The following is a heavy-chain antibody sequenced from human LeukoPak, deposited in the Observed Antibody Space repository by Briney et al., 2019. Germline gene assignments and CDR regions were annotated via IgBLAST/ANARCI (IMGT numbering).Heavy chain of an antibody. D-gene: IGHD3-22*01. J-gene: IGHJ4*02. Sequence: ASAKASCKASGYTFTGYYIHWVRQAPGQGLEWMGWINPNSGGTNYAQKFQGRVTMTTDTSISTAYIDLSRLRSDDTAVHYCARDGERGITSIVTFDHWGQGTLVTVSS. CDR3: ARDGERGITSIVTFDH. CDR2: INPNSGGT. CDR1: GYTFTGYY. V-gene: IGHV1-2*02.